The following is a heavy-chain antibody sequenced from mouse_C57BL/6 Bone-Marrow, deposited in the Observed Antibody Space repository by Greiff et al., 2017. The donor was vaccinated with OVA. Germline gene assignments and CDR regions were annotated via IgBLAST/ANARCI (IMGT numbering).Heavy chain of an antibody. CDR1: GFSLTSYG. Sequence: VQLQQSGPGLVQPSQRLSITCTVSGFSLTSYGVHWVRQSPGKGLEWLGVIWRGGSTDYNAAFMSRLSITKDNSKSQVFFKMNSLQADDTAIYYCAKTTVVATDYAMDYWGQGTSVTVSS. D-gene: IGHD1-1*01. CDR2: IWRGGST. V-gene: IGHV2-5*01. J-gene: IGHJ4*01. CDR3: AKTTVVATDYAMDY.